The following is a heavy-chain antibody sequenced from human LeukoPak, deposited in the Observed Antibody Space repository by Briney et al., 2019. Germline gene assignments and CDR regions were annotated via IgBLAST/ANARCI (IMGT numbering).Heavy chain of an antibody. CDR1: GYRFSDYG. V-gene: IGHV1-18*01. CDR2: INTYNGNT. Sequence: GASVKVSCKTSGYRFSDYGISWVRQATGQGLQWMGWINTYNGNTENAQSLQGRATMTIDTATATAYLELRSLGSDDTAVYYCARDLGEGARRDLDFWGQGTLVTVSS. D-gene: IGHD1-26*01. J-gene: IGHJ4*02. CDR3: ARDLGEGARRDLDF.